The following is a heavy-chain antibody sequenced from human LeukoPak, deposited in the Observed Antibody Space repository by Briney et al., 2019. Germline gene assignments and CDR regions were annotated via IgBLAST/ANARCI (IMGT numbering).Heavy chain of an antibody. Sequence: GESLKISCKGSGYSFTSYWIGWVRQVPGKGLEWMGIIYPGDSDTRYSPSFQGQVTISADKSISTAYLQWSSLKASDTAMYYCARHRHTVTRETWFDPWGQGTLVTVSS. CDR1: GYSFTSYW. J-gene: IGHJ5*02. V-gene: IGHV5-51*01. CDR2: IYPGDSDT. D-gene: IGHD4-11*01. CDR3: ARHRHTVTRETWFDP.